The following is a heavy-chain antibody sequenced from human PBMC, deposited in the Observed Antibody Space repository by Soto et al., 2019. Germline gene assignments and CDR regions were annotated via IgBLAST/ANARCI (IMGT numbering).Heavy chain of an antibody. D-gene: IGHD3-10*01. Sequence: SETLSLTCAVSGGSIGGVGYSWSWIRQPPGGGLEWIGYMYHSGTFLKSPSLKTRLTMSLDMSRNQFSLTLNSMTAADTAVYYCARAQFYSGSGNYNNLMFDAWGQGIQVTSPQ. J-gene: IGHJ5*02. CDR3: ARAQFYSGSGNYNNLMFDA. CDR1: GGSIGGVGYS. V-gene: IGHV4-30-2*01. CDR2: MYHSGTF.